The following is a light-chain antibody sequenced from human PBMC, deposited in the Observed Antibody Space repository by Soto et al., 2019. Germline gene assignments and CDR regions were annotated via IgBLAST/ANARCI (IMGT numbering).Light chain of an antibody. J-gene: IGLJ1*01. Sequence: QLVLTQPPSTSGTPGQRLDISCSGSNSNIGDNTVNWYQQLPGTAPRLLIYSSNQRPSGVPDRFSGSKSGTSASLAISGLQSDDEADYYCASWDDSLDIYVFGAGTKVTVL. CDR3: ASWDDSLDIYV. V-gene: IGLV1-44*01. CDR2: SSN. CDR1: NSNIGDNT.